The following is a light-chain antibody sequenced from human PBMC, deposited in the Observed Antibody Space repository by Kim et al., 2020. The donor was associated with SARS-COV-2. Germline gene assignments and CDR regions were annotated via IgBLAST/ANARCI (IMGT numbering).Light chain of an antibody. J-gene: IGKJ1*01. Sequence: ASVGDRITITCRASQGIGNDLGWYQQKPGKAPKLLIYAASSLQSGVPSRFSGSGSGTDFTLTISSLQPEDSATYYCLQDYNYPWTFGQGTKVDIK. CDR2: AAS. CDR3: LQDYNYPWT. V-gene: IGKV1-6*01. CDR1: QGIGND.